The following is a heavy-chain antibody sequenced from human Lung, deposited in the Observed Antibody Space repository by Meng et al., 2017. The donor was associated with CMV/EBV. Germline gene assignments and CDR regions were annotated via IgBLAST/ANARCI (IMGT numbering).Heavy chain of an antibody. D-gene: IGHD3-3*01. J-gene: IGHJ6*02. CDR2: MNPNSGNT. V-gene: IGHV1-8*03. CDR1: GYTFTRYD. CDR3: ASGKTYYDFWSGYLTENGMDV. Sequence: SXXVSXXASGYTFTRYDINWVRQATGQGLEWMGWMNPNSGNTGYAQKFQGRVTITRNTSISTAYMELSSLRSEDTAVYYCASGKTYYDFWSGYLTENGMDVXGQGXTVTVSS.